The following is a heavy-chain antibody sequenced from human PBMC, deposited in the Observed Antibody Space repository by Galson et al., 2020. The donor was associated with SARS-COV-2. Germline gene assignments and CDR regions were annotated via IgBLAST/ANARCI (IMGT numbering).Heavy chain of an antibody. CDR1: GYSVSTTNY. CDR2: IYHSGTT. V-gene: IGHV4-38-2*02. J-gene: IGHJ4*02. D-gene: IGHD3-22*01. Sequence: SETLSLTCTVSGYSVSTTNYWGWVRQPPGRGLEWIGSIYHSGTTYYNPSLKSRVTISVDTSKNVFSLKLSSVTAADTAVYYCARQDSSGYYCIDYWGQGTLVTVSS. CDR3: ARQDSSGYYCIDY.